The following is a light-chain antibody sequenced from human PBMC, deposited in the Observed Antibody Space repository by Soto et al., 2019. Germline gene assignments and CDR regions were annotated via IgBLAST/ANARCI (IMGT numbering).Light chain of an antibody. Sequence: DIVITQSPLSLPVTPGEPATISCSASQSLLHSNGYNYLDWYLQKPGLSPQLLISLGSNRASGVPDGFSGSGSGTDFTLKISRVEAEDVGVYYCMQALQTPYTFGQGTK. V-gene: IGKV2-28*01. CDR3: MQALQTPYT. CDR2: LGS. CDR1: QSLLHSNGYNY. J-gene: IGKJ2*01.